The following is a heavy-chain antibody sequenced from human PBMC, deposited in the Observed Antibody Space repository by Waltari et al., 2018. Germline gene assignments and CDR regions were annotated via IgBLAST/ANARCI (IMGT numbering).Heavy chain of an antibody. V-gene: IGHV3-7*03. CDR2: IKQDGSEK. Sequence: VQLQESGPGLVKPSGTLSLTCAVSGGSISSNNWWSWVRQAPGKGPEGVANIKQDGSEKYYVDSVKGRFTISRDYARNSLYLQMNSLRDEDTAVYYCTRDKYYYYYYGMDVWGQGTTVTVSS. J-gene: IGHJ6*02. CDR1: GGSISSNNW. CDR3: TRDKYYYYYYGMDV.